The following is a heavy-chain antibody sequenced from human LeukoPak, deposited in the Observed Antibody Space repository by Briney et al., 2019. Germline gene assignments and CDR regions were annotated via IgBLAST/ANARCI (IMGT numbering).Heavy chain of an antibody. CDR3: ARGGAVERYCSSTSCYWVDAFDI. J-gene: IGHJ3*02. CDR1: GCSFTNYW. D-gene: IGHD2-2*01. CDR2: IDPSDSYT. Sequence: GESLKISCKGSGCSFTNYWISLVRQMPGKGLEWMGRIDPSDSYTNYSPSFQGHVTISADKSISTAYLQWSSLKASDTAMYYCARGGAVERYCSSTSCYWVDAFDIWGQGTMVTVSS. V-gene: IGHV5-10-1*01.